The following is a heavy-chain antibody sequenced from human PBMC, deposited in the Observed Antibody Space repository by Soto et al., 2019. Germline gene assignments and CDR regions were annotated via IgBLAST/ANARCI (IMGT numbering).Heavy chain of an antibody. V-gene: IGHV4-34*01. J-gene: IGHJ4*02. CDR2: INQSGSA. Sequence: QVQLQQWGAGLLKPSETLSLTCAVYGDSFNNYFWTWIRQSPGKGLEWIGEINQSGSANYNPSLRSRVTISVDKSKKQLSLKLTSVTAAATAVYYCARVSRGYYDSWGQGTLVTVSS. CDR3: ARVSRGYYDS. CDR1: GDSFNNYF.